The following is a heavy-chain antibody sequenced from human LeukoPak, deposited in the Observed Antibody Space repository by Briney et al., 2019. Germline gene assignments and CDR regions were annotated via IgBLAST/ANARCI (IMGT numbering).Heavy chain of an antibody. J-gene: IGHJ4*02. CDR2: INHSGST. Sequence: SETLSLTCAVYRGSFSSYYWSWIRQPPGKGVEWIGEINHSGSTYYNPSLKSRVTISVDTSKNQFSLKLSSVTAADTAVYYCARMEGSSSWPNFDYWGQGTLVTVSS. V-gene: IGHV4-34*01. CDR3: ARMEGSSSWPNFDY. CDR1: RGSFSSYY. D-gene: IGHD6-13*01.